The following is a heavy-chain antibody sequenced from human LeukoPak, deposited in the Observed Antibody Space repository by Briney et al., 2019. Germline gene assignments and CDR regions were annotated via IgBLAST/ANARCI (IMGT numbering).Heavy chain of an antibody. CDR3: ARDAEDWENWFDP. CDR1: GYTFTGYY. CDR2: ISSNGGST. V-gene: IGHV3-64*01. D-gene: IGHD3/OR15-3a*01. J-gene: IGHJ5*02. Sequence: SCKASGYTFTGYYMHWVRQAPGKGLEYVSAISSNGGSTYYANSVKGRFTISRDNSKNTLYLQMGSLRAEDMAVYYCARDAEDWENWFDPWGQGTLVTVSS.